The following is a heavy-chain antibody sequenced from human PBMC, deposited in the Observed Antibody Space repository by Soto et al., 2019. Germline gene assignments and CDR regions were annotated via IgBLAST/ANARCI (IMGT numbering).Heavy chain of an antibody. Sequence: SGPTLVKPTQTLTLTCTFSGFSLSTSGVGVGWIRQPPGKALEWLALIYWDDDKRYSPSLKSRLTITKDTSKNQVVLTMTNMDPVDTATYYCARTRFLEWLSSGSNWFDPWGQGTLVTVSS. CDR1: GFSLSTSGVG. D-gene: IGHD3-3*01. CDR2: IYWDDDK. V-gene: IGHV2-5*02. CDR3: ARTRFLEWLSSGSNWFDP. J-gene: IGHJ5*02.